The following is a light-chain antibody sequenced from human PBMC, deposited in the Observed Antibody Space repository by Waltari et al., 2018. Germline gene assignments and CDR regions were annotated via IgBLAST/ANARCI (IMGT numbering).Light chain of an antibody. CDR1: QGIRDD. V-gene: IGKV1-6*02. CDR3: LQDNSYPFT. CDR2: AAS. Sequence: AIQMNQSPSSLSASVGDRVTITCRATQGIRDDLGWFQHKPGKAPRLLIYAASRLQSGVPSRFSGSASGTDFTLTISSLQPEDFATYYCLQDNSYPFTFGGGTKVEIK. J-gene: IGKJ4*01.